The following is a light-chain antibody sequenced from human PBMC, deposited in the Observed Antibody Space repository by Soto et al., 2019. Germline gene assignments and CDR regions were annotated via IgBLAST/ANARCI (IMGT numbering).Light chain of an antibody. J-gene: IGKJ1*01. V-gene: IGKV1-5*03. CDR3: QQYNTYPWT. CDR2: KAS. Sequence: DLQMTQSPSTLSAFVGDRVTITCRASQNIGSWLAWYQQKPGKAPKLLIYKASYLNGGVPVSFSDSGSGTEFTLTINSLQPDDFATYYCQQYNTYPWTFGQGTKVEIK. CDR1: QNIGSW.